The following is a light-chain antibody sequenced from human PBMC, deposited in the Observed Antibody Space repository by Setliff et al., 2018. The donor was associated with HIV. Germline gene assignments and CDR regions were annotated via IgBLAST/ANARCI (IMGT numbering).Light chain of an antibody. CDR1: SSDIGSYDS. CDR2: DVT. Sequence: QSALAQPASVSGSPGQSITISCTGSSSDIGSYDSISWYQQLPGKAPEVVIFDVTSRPSGVSVRFSGSKSGYTASLTISGLQAADEADYYCSSYTSTSTDVFGTGTKVTVL. J-gene: IGLJ1*01. V-gene: IGLV2-14*01. CDR3: SSYTSTSTDV.